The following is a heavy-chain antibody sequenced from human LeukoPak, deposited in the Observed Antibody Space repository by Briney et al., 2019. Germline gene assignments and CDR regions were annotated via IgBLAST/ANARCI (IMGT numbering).Heavy chain of an antibody. Sequence: SETLSLTCAVYGGSFSGYYWSWIRQPPGKGLEWIGEINHSGSTNYDPSLKSRVTISVDTSKNQFSLKLSSVTAADTAVYYCARVPTYYYGSGSYSYYFDYWGQGTLVTVSS. CDR2: INHSGST. CDR3: ARVPTYYYGSGSYSYYFDY. D-gene: IGHD3-10*01. V-gene: IGHV4-34*01. CDR1: GGSFSGYY. J-gene: IGHJ4*02.